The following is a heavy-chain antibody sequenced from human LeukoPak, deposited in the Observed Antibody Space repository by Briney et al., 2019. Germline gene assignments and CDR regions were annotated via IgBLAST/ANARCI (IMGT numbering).Heavy chain of an antibody. D-gene: IGHD2-2*01. CDR2: ISGYNGKT. CDR3: ARDRWDPRNCTSPCSSYNSFDY. V-gene: IGHV1-18*01. J-gene: IGHJ4*02. CDR1: GYTFTADG. Sequence: ASVKVSCKASGYTFTADGISWVRQAPGQGLEWMGWISGYNGKTTFAQTFQGRVTMTTDTTTKTACMDLRRLRADDTGVYYCARDRWDPRNCTSPCSSYNSFDYWGQGTLVTVSS.